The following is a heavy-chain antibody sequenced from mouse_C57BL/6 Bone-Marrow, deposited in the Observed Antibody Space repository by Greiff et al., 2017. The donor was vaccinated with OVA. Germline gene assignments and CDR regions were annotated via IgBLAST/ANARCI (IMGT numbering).Heavy chain of an antibody. CDR1: GYTFTDYY. V-gene: IGHV1-76*01. J-gene: IGHJ4*01. Sequence: VNVVESGAELVRPGASVKLSCKASGYTFTDYYINWVKQRPGQGLEWIARIYPGSGNTYYNEKFKGKATLTAEKSSSTAYMQLSSLTSEDSAVYFCARSLLCLYAMDYWGQGTSVTVSS. CDR3: ARSLLCLYAMDY. D-gene: IGHD2-10*01. CDR2: IYPGSGNT.